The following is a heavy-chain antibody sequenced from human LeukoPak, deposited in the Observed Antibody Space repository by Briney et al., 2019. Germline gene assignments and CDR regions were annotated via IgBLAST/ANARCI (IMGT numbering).Heavy chain of an antibody. CDR3: ARPKSGSYAPGAFDI. J-gene: IGHJ3*02. D-gene: IGHD1-26*01. V-gene: IGHV5-51*01. CDR1: GYSFTSYW. Sequence: GESLKISCKGSGYSFTSYWIGWVRQMPGKGLEWMGIIYPVDSNTRYSPSFQGQVTISVDKSISTAYLQWSSTKASDTAMYYCARPKSGSYAPGAFDIWGQGTMVTVSS. CDR2: IYPVDSNT.